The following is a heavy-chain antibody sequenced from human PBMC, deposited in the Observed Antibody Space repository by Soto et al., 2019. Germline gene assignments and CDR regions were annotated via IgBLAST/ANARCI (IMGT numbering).Heavy chain of an antibody. D-gene: IGHD2-2*01. Sequence: EVQVVESGGGLVQPGGSLRLSCAASGFSVTNNYMNWVRQAPGKGLEWVSIIDIGGNTYYADSVKDRFTISRDNSRNTXXLDMASLRAEDTAVYYCARGRGSTGYLGREHYFDYWGQGTLVTVSP. CDR3: ARGRGSTGYLGREHYFDY. CDR1: GFSVTNNY. J-gene: IGHJ4*02. V-gene: IGHV3-66*01. CDR2: IDIGGNT.